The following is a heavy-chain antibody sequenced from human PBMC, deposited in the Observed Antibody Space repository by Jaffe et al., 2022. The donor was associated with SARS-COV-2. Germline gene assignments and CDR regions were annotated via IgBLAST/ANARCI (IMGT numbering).Heavy chain of an antibody. V-gene: IGHV3-23*04. CDR2: ISGSGGST. Sequence: EVQLVESGGGLVQPGGSLRLSCAASGFTFSSYAMSWVRQAPGKGLEWVSAISGSGGSTYYADSVKGRFTISRDNSKNTLYLQMNSLRAEDTAVYYCAKDREDIVATITPTGAGGDAFDIWGQGTMVTVSS. CDR3: AKDREDIVATITPTGAGGDAFDI. D-gene: IGHD5-12*01. CDR1: GFTFSSYA. J-gene: IGHJ3*02.